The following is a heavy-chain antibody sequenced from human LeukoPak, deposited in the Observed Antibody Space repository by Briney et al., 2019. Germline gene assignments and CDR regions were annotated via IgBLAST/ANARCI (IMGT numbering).Heavy chain of an antibody. J-gene: IGHJ4*02. V-gene: IGHV3-30-3*01. CDR1: GFTFSSYA. CDR3: ARGELEYYDSSGYPRPN. CDR2: ISYDGSNK. Sequence: GGSLRLSCAASGFTFSSYAMHRVRQAPGKGLEWVAVISYDGSNKYYADSVKGRFTISRDNSKNTLYLQMNSLRAEDTAVYYCARGELEYYDSSGYPRPNWGQGTLVTVSS. D-gene: IGHD3-22*01.